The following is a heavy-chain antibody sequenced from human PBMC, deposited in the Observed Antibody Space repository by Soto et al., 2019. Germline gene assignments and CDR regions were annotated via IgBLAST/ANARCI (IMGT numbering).Heavy chain of an antibody. J-gene: IGHJ6*02. V-gene: IGHV4-34*01. CDR2: INHSGST. CDR1: GGSFSGYY. D-gene: IGHD4-17*01. Sequence: KSSETLSLTCAVYGGSFSGYYWSWIRQPPGKGLEWIGEINHSGSTNYNPSLKSRVTISVDTSKNQFSLKLSSVTAADTAVYYCARVDYGDDYYYYYYGMDVWGQGTTVTVSS. CDR3: ARVDYGDDYYYYYYGMDV.